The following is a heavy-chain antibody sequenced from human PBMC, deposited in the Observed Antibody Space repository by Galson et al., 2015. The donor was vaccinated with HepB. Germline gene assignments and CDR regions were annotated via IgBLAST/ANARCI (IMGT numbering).Heavy chain of an antibody. CDR2: IDWDDDK. J-gene: IGHJ3*01. Sequence: PALVKPTQTLTLTCSFSGFSLNTSGMCVSWIRQPPGKALEWLARIDWDDDKFYSPSLRTRLTISKDSSKSQVILSMTNMDPVDTATYYCARRRGYDTLTGYSDAYDLWGQGTIVIVSS. D-gene: IGHD3-9*01. V-gene: IGHV2-70*17. CDR1: GFSLNTSGMC. CDR3: ARRRGYDTLTGYSDAYDL.